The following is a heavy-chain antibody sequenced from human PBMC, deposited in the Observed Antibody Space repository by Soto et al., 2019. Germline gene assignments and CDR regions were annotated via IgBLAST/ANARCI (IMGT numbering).Heavy chain of an antibody. J-gene: IGHJ4*02. D-gene: IGHD3-16*02. V-gene: IGHV3-11*01. CDR1: GFTFSDYY. CDR3: AKSRVFIGAIVTLLDS. Sequence: GGSLRLSCAASGFTFSDYYIHWIRRAPGKGLEWISYISGNGEIIQYAASARGRFTISRDNAENSVYLEMDSLRAEDTALYFCAKSRVFIGAIVTLLDSWGQGTQVTVSS. CDR2: ISGNGEII.